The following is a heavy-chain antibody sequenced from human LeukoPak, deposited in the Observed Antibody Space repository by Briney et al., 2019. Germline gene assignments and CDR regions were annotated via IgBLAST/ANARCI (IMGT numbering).Heavy chain of an antibody. D-gene: IGHD1-1*01. CDR3: ARGHWNATSGQFDY. CDR1: GGSFSGYY. CDR2: INHSGST. Sequence: PSETLSLTCAVYGGSFSGYYWSWIRQPPGKGLEWIGEINHSGSTNYNPSLKSRVTISVDTSKNQFSLKLSSVTAADTAVYYCARGHWNATSGQFDYWGQGTLVTVSS. J-gene: IGHJ4*02. V-gene: IGHV4-34*01.